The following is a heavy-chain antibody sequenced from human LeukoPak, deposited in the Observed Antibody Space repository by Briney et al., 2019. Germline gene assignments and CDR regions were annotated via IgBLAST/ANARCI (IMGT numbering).Heavy chain of an antibody. Sequence: ASVKVSCKASGYTFTSYYIHWVRQAPTPGREGMGVINPSGCSTNLAQKLQGRVTMTRDTSTSTVYMELSSLRSQDTAVYYCATDIHWGEAPGLQTDHWGKGNLVTVSS. CDR1: GYTFTSYY. V-gene: IGHV1-46*01. CDR2: INPSGCST. D-gene: IGHD4-11*01. J-gene: IGHJ4*02. CDR3: ATDIHWGEAPGLQTDH.